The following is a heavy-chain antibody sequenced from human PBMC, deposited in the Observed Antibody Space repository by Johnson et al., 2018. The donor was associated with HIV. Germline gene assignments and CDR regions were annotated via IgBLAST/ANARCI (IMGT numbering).Heavy chain of an antibody. CDR3: ARESITMIVVVTHDAFDI. CDR1: GFTVSSNY. CDR2: IYSGGST. D-gene: IGHD3-22*01. Sequence: VQLVESGGGLVQSGGSLRLSCGASGFTVSSNYMNWVRQAPGKGLEWVSVIYSGGSTYYADSVKGRFTISRDNSKNTLYLQMNSLRAEDTAVYYCARESITMIVVVTHDAFDIWGQGTMVTVSS. V-gene: IGHV3-66*01. J-gene: IGHJ3*02.